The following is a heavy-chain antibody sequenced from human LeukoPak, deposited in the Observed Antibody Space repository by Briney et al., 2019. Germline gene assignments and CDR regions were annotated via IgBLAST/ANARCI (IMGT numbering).Heavy chain of an antibody. CDR3: ARDGSEEWELLLDY. V-gene: IGHV7-4-1*02. CDR2: INTNTGNP. Sequence: ASVKVSCKASGYIFTSYAMNWVRQAPGQGLEWMGWINTNTGNPTYAQGFTGRFVFSWDTSVSTAYLQISGLKAEDTAVYYCARDGSEEWELLLDYWGQGTLVTVSS. CDR1: GYIFTSYA. D-gene: IGHD1-26*01. J-gene: IGHJ4*02.